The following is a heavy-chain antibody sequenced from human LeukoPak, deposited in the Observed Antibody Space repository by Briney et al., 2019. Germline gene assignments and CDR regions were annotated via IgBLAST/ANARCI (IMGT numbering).Heavy chain of an antibody. J-gene: IGHJ2*01. CDR2: ISPSGSTI. V-gene: IGHV3-48*04. D-gene: IGHD3-22*01. CDR3: ETRSLVDSSGYHQRPLYWYFDL. CDR1: GFTFSSYW. Sequence: SGGSLRLSCAASGFTFSSYWMNWVRQAPGKGLEWVSYISPSGSTIYYADSVKGRFTISRDNAKNSLFLQMNSLRAEDTAVYYCETRSLVDSSGYHQRPLYWYFDLWGRGTLVTVSS.